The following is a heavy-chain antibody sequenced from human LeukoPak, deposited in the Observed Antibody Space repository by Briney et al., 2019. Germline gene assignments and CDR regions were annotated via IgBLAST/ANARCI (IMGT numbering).Heavy chain of an antibody. CDR3: ARGRPNYYGSGSYYAYYYYYGMDV. J-gene: IGHJ6*02. D-gene: IGHD3-10*01. CDR1: GGSFSGYY. V-gene: IGHV4-34*01. CDR2: INHSGST. Sequence: SETLSLTCAVYGGSFSGYYWSWIRQPPGKGLEWIGEINHSGSTNYNPSLKSRVTISVDTSKNQFSLKLSSVTAADTAVYYCARGRPNYYGSGSYYAYYYYYGMDVWGQGTTVTVSS.